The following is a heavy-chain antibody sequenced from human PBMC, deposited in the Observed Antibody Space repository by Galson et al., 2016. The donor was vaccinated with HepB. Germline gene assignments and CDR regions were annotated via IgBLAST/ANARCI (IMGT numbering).Heavy chain of an antibody. Sequence: SVRLSCAVSELSIISSAMSWVRQAPGKGLEWVSSIRAGGGDTYYPDSVKGRFTTSRDMSKNTLYLQMNSLRVEDTAVYYCVKDPNWESGCWGLGTLVTVSS. CDR3: VKDPNWESGC. CDR2: IRAGGGDT. D-gene: IGHD7-27*01. CDR1: ELSIISSA. J-gene: IGHJ4*02. V-gene: IGHV3-23*01.